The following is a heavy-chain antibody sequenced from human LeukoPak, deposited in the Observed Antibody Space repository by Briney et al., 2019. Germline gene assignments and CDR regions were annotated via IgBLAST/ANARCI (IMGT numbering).Heavy chain of an antibody. V-gene: IGHV1-2*02. CDR3: ARANFLYCRSSTCFFDY. J-gene: IGHJ4*02. CDR2: INPNDGDT. CDR1: GYTFTDYY. D-gene: IGHD2-2*01. Sequence: ASVKVSCKASGYTFTDYYMHWVRQAPGQGFEWMGWINPNDGDTNYAQKFQGRVTMTRDTSISTARMEVSRLRSDDAAVYYCARANFLYCRSSTCFFDYWGQGTLVTVSS.